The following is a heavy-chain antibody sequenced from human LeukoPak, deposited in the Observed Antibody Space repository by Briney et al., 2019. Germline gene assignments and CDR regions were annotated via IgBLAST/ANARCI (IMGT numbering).Heavy chain of an antibody. D-gene: IGHD2-2*01. CDR2: INPNSGGT. CDR1: GYTFTGYY. V-gene: IGHV1-2*02. J-gene: IGHJ4*02. CDR3: ARGGRYCSSSTCYYDY. Sequence: GASVKVSCKTSGYTFTGYYMPWVRQAPGQGLEWIGWINPNSGGTNYAQKFQGRVTMTRDTSISTAYMELSRLKSDDTAVYYCARGGRYCSSSTCYYDYWGQGTLVTVSS.